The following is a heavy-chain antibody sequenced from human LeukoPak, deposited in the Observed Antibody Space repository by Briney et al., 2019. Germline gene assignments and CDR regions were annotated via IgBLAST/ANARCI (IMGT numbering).Heavy chain of an antibody. CDR2: INYSGST. J-gene: IGHJ5*02. CDR1: GGSISSRSYY. CDR3: ARVLRSYYYGSGSLGDWFDP. V-gene: IGHV4-39*01. Sequence: KPSETLSLTCTVSGGSISSRSYYWGWIRQPPGKGLEWIGSINYSGSTYYNPSLKSRVTISVDMSKNQFSLKLSSVTAADTAVYYCARVLRSYYYGSGSLGDWFDPWGQGTLVTVSS. D-gene: IGHD3-10*01.